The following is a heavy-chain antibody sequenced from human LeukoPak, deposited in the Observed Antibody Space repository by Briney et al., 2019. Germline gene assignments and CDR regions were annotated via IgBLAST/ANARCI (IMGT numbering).Heavy chain of an antibody. Sequence: GGSLRLSCAASGFTFSSCEMNWVRQAPGKGLEWVSYISSSGSTIYYADSVKGRFTISRDNAKNSLYLQMNSLRAEDTAVYYCARESDYCDYWGQGTLVTVSS. CDR1: GFTFSSCE. V-gene: IGHV3-48*03. J-gene: IGHJ4*02. CDR2: ISSSGSTI. CDR3: ARESDYCDY.